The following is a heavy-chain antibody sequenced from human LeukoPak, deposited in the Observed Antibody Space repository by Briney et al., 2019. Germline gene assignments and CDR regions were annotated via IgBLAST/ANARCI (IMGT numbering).Heavy chain of an antibody. J-gene: IGHJ4*02. D-gene: IGHD4-17*01. Sequence: PGGSLRLSCATSGFTFSNYAMSWVRQAPGKGLEWLAAIRYSGRTTYYADSVEGRFTISSDNSKNALYLQMNNLRAEDTAVYYYATIGVNTVTLPSDVYWGQGTLVTVSS. CDR1: GFTFSNYA. CDR3: ATIGVNTVTLPSDVY. CDR2: IRYSGRTT. V-gene: IGHV3-23*01.